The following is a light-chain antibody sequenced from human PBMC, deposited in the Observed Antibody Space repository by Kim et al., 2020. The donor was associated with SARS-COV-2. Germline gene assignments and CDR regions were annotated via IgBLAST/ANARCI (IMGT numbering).Light chain of an antibody. CDR3: EAWDYSLNAWV. CDR1: SSNIGKNA. V-gene: IGLV1-36*01. CDR2: FND. J-gene: IGLJ3*02. Sequence: QSVLTQPPSVSEAPRQRVSISCSGNSSNIGKNAVNWYQQFPGKAPKLLIYFNDLLPSGVSDRFSGSKSGTSASLAISGLQSEDEADYYCEAWDYSLNAWVFGGGTQLTVL.